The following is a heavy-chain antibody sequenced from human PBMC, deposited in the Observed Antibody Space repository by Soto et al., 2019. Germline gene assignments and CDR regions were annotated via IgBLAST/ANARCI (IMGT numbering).Heavy chain of an antibody. CDR1: GGTFSSYA. J-gene: IGHJ6*02. V-gene: IGHV1-69*01. Sequence: QVQLVQSGAEVKKPGSSVKVSCKASGGTFSSYAISWVRQAPGQGLEWMGGIIPIFGTANYAQKFQGRVTITADESTSTAYMELSSLRSEDTAVYYCARGYTSENHYYYYGMDVRGQGTTVTVSS. D-gene: IGHD1-1*01. CDR3: ARGYTSENHYYYYGMDV. CDR2: IIPIFGTA.